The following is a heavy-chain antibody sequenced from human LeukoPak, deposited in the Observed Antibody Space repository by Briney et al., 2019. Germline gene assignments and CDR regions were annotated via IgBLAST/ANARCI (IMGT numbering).Heavy chain of an antibody. Sequence: PSETLSLTCTVSGASISSYYRSWVRQPPGKGLEWIGHIYFSGSTNYNPSLKSRVTISVDTSKNQFSLKLNSVTAADTTVYYCARGEPAFSSGWYTFYFDYWGQGTLVTVSS. V-gene: IGHV4-59*01. CDR1: GASISSYY. CDR2: IYFSGST. J-gene: IGHJ4*02. D-gene: IGHD6-19*01. CDR3: ARGEPAFSSGWYTFYFDY.